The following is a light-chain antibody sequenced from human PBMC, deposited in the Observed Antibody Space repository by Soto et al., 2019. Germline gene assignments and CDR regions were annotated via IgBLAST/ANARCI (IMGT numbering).Light chain of an antibody. J-gene: IGKJ4*01. CDR1: QSVLYSSNNKNY. CDR3: QQYYSTPLT. CDR2: WAS. V-gene: IGKV4-1*01. Sequence: DLLMTQSPDSLAVSLGERATINCKSSQSVLYSSNNKNYLAWYQQKPRQPPKLLIYWASTRESGVPDRFSGSGSGTDFTLTISSLQAEDVAVYYCQQYYSTPLTFGGGTKVDIK.